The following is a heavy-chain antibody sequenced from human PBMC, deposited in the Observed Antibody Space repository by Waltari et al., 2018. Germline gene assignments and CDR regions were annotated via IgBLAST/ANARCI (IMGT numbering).Heavy chain of an antibody. CDR1: GYSISSGYY. Sequence: QVQLQESGPGLGKPSETLSRTCTVSGYSISSGYYCGWIRQPPGKGLEWIGGIYHSRSTYYNPSLKNRVTISVDTSKNQFSLKLSSVTAADTAVYYCARETYYYDSSGYYLDYWGQGTLVTVSS. J-gene: IGHJ4*02. D-gene: IGHD3-22*01. V-gene: IGHV4-38-2*02. CDR3: ARETYYYDSSGYYLDY. CDR2: IYHSRST.